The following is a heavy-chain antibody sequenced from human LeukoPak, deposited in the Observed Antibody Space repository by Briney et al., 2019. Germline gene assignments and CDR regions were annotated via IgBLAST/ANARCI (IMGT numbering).Heavy chain of an antibody. CDR1: GYSFTSYW. D-gene: IGHD2-15*01. J-gene: IGHJ5*02. V-gene: IGHV5-51*01. Sequence: GESLKLSCKGSGYSFTSYWIGWVRQMPGKGLEWMGIIYPGDSDTRYSPSFQGQVTISADKSISTAYLQWSSLKASDTAMYYCARAVCSGGSCYSNNWFDPWGQGTLVTVSS. CDR3: ARAVCSGGSCYSNNWFDP. CDR2: IYPGDSDT.